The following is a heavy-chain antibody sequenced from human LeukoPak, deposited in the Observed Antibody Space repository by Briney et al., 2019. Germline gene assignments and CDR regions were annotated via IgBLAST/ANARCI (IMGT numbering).Heavy chain of an antibody. CDR2: INPNSGST. D-gene: IGHD6-13*01. Sequence: ASVKVSCKASGYTFTGYYMHWVRQAPGQGLEWMGWINPNSGSTNYAQKFQGRVTMTRDTSISTAYMELSRLRSDDTAVYYCARDLGITYSSSWYCFDYWGQGTLVTVSS. J-gene: IGHJ4*02. CDR3: ARDLGITYSSSWYCFDY. V-gene: IGHV1-2*02. CDR1: GYTFTGYY.